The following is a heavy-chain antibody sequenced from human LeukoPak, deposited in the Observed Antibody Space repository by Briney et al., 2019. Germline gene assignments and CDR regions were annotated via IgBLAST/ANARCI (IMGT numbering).Heavy chain of an antibody. D-gene: IGHD3-22*01. CDR1: GYRFSSYW. J-gene: IGHJ3*02. Sequence: GESLKISCKGSGYRFSSYWIGWVRQMPGKGLEGMGIIYPGDSDTRYSPSFQGQVTISADKSISTAYLQWNSLKASGTAMYYCARRGHYYDSSGYLRPDAFDIWGQGTMVTVSS. V-gene: IGHV5-51*01. CDR2: IYPGDSDT. CDR3: ARRGHYYDSSGYLRPDAFDI.